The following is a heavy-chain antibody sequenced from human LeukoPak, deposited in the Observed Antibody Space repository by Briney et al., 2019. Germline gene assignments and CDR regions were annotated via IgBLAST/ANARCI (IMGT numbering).Heavy chain of an antibody. CDR3: ARDLYDSSGYHEVDY. CDR1: GYTFTGYY. Sequence: ASVKVSCKASGYTFTGYYMHWVRQAPGQGLEWMGRINPNNGATNYAQKLQGRVTMTRDTSISTAYMELSRLRSDDTAVYYCARDLYDSSGYHEVDYWGQGTLVTVSS. D-gene: IGHD3-22*01. J-gene: IGHJ4*02. CDR2: INPNNGAT. V-gene: IGHV1-2*06.